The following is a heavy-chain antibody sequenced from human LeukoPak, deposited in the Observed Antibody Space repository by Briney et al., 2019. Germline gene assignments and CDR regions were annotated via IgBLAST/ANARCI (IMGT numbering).Heavy chain of an antibody. D-gene: IGHD5-24*01. CDR1: GGTFSSYA. Sequence: VASVKVSCKASGGTFSSYAISWVRQAPGQGLEWMGRIIPIFGTANYAQKFQGRVTITTDESTSTAYMELSSLRTEDTAVYYCARGGDGYDYWGQGTLVTVSS. V-gene: IGHV1-69*05. CDR3: ARGGDGYDY. CDR2: IIPIFGTA. J-gene: IGHJ4*02.